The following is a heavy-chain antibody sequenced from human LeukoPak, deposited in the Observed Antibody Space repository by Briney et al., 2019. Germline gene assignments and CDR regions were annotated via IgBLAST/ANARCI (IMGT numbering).Heavy chain of an antibody. CDR3: AGDRVEMATRSAYDAFDI. V-gene: IGHV4-61*02. J-gene: IGHJ3*02. CDR2: IYTSGST. D-gene: IGHD5-24*01. Sequence: SETLSLTCTVSGGSISSGSYYRSWIRQPAGTGLEWIGRIYTSGSTNYNPSLKSRVTISVDTSKNQFSLKLSSVTAADTAVYYCAGDRVEMATRSAYDAFDIWGQGTMVTVSS. CDR1: GGSISSGSYY.